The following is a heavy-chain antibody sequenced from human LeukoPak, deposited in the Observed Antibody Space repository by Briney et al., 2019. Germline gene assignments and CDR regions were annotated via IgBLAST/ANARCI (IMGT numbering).Heavy chain of an antibody. Sequence: SQTLSLTCTVSGGSISSGSYYWSWIRQPAGKGLEWIGRIYTSGSTNYNPSLKSRVAISVDTSKNQLSLKVTSVSAADTAVYYCARGRNIFWSGYYGHFDSWGQGTLVIVSS. CDR1: GGSISSGSYY. D-gene: IGHD3-3*01. CDR2: IYTSGST. J-gene: IGHJ4*02. V-gene: IGHV4-61*02. CDR3: ARGRNIFWSGYYGHFDS.